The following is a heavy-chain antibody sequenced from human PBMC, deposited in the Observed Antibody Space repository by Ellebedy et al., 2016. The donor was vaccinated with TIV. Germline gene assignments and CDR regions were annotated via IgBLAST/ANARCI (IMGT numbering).Heavy chain of an antibody. CDR1: GASMFSYY. CDR3: ARVFVFCGGGTCFTNWFDP. CDR2: IYYNGST. J-gene: IGHJ5*02. V-gene: IGHV4-59*01. D-gene: IGHD2-15*01. Sequence: MPSETLSLTCKVSGASMFSYYWSWIRQSPGKGLEWIGYIYYNGSTNYNPSLKSRVTISVDTSKNQFSLKLTSVTTADTAVYYCARVFVFCGGGTCFTNWFDPWGQGTLVTVSS.